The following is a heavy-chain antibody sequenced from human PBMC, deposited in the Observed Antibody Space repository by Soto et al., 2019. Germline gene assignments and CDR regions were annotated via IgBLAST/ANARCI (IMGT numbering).Heavy chain of an antibody. CDR2: IIPIFGTA. J-gene: IGHJ4*02. Sequence: SGKVSCKASGGTFSSYAISWVRQAPGQGLEWMGGIIPIFGTANYAQKFQGRVTITADESTSTAYMELSSLRSEDTAVYYCALKPVWYYDSSGYYSSFDYWGQGTLVTVS. D-gene: IGHD3-22*01. CDR1: GGTFSSYA. V-gene: IGHV1-69*13. CDR3: ALKPVWYYDSSGYYSSFDY.